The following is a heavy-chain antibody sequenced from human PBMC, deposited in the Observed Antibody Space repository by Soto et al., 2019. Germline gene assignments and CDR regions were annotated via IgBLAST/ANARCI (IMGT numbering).Heavy chain of an antibody. V-gene: IGHV1-69*08. CDR2: IIPILGIA. CDR1: GGTFSSYT. CDR3: ARDPEYYDILTGPAPNWFDP. D-gene: IGHD3-9*01. J-gene: IGHJ5*02. Sequence: QVQLVQSGAEVKKPGSSVKVSCKASGGTFSSYTISWVRQAPGQGLEWMGRIIPILGIANYAQKFQGRVTITADKSTSTAYMELSSLRSEDTAVYYCARDPEYYDILTGPAPNWFDPWGQGTLVTVSS.